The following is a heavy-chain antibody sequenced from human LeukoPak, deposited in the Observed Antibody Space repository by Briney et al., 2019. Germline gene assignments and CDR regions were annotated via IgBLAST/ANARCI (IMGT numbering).Heavy chain of an antibody. CDR2: IKSKTDGGTT. Sequence: GGSLRLSCAASGFTFSNAWMSWVRQAPGKGLEWVGRIKSKTDGGTTDYAAPVKGRFTISRDDSKNTLHLQMNSQKTEDTAVYYCTTPRKYYDILTGYYTPGDAFDIWGQGTMVTVSS. V-gene: IGHV3-15*01. CDR3: TTPRKYYDILTGYYTPGDAFDI. J-gene: IGHJ3*02. CDR1: GFTFSNAW. D-gene: IGHD3-9*01.